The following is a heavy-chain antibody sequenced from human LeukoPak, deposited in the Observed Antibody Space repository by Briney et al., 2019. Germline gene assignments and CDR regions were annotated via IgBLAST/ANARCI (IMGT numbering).Heavy chain of an antibody. CDR2: INHSGST. CDR1: GGSFSGYY. V-gene: IGHV4-34*01. Sequence: SETLSLTCAVYGGSFSGYYWSWIRQPPGKGLEWIGEINHSGSTNYNPSLKSRVTISVDTSKNQFSLKLSSVTAADTAVYYCARGQALRYYDSSGCRSTPRWFDPWGQGTLVTVSS. D-gene: IGHD3-22*01. J-gene: IGHJ5*02. CDR3: ARGQALRYYDSSGCRSTPRWFDP.